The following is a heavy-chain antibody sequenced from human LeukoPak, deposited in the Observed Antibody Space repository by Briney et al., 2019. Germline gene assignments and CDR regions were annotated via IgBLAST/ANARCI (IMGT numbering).Heavy chain of an antibody. CDR2: LYNSGST. V-gene: IGHV4-59*01. CDR3: ARGVTSPLDAFDI. Sequence: SETLSLTCTVSGGSISNYYRIWMRQPPGKGLEWIGSLYNSGSTNYNPSLKSRLTISVDMSKNLVSLQLSSVTAADTAVYYCARGVTSPLDAFDIWGQGTTVTVSS. D-gene: IGHD1-26*01. J-gene: IGHJ3*02. CDR1: GGSISNYY.